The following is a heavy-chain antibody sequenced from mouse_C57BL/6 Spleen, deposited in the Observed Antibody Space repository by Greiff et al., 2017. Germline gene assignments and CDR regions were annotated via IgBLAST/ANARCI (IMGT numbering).Heavy chain of an antibody. V-gene: IGHV2-2*01. CDR2: IWSGGST. Sequence: VKLMESGPGLVQPSQSLSITCTVSGFSLTSYGVHWVRQSPGKGLEWLGVIWSGGSTDYNAAFISRLSISKDNSKSQVFFKMNSLQADDTAIYYCASRGTVVATGAMDYWGQGTSVTVSS. CDR1: GFSLTSYG. CDR3: ASRGTVVATGAMDY. J-gene: IGHJ4*01. D-gene: IGHD1-1*01.